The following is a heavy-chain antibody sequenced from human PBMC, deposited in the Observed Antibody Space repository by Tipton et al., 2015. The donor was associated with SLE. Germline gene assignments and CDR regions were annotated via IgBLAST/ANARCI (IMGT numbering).Heavy chain of an antibody. D-gene: IGHD5-24*01. CDR2: VYYTGNT. CDR1: GDSISSSSYY. CDR3: ATHLRGRDGFFGY. J-gene: IGHJ4*02. Sequence: LRLSCIVSGDSISSSSYYWGWIRQPPGKGLEWVGTVYYTGNTFYNPSLKSRVTMSVDTSKNQFSLKLSSVTAADTAVYYCATHLRGRDGFFGYWGQGALVTVYS. V-gene: IGHV4-39*01.